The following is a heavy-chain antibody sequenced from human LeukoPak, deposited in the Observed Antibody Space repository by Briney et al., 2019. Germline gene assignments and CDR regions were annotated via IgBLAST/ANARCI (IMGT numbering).Heavy chain of an antibody. CDR3: AKAGRGSSGWYDY. CDR1: GFTFDDYA. J-gene: IGHJ4*02. Sequence: AGRSLRLSCAASGFTFDDYAMHWVRQAPGKGLEWVSGISWNSGSIGYADSVKGRFTISRDNAKNSLYLQMNSLRAEDTALYYCAKAGRGSSGWYDYWGQGTLVTVSS. V-gene: IGHV3-9*01. D-gene: IGHD6-19*01. CDR2: ISWNSGSI.